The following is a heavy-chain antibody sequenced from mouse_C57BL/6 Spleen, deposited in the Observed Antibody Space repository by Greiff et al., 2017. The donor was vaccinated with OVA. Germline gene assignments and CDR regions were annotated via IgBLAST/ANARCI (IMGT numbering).Heavy chain of an antibody. J-gene: IGHJ4*01. V-gene: IGHV1-69*01. CDR2: IDPSDSYT. Sequence: QVQLQQPGAELVMPGASVKLSCKASGYTFTSYWMHWVKQRPGQGLEWIGEIDPSDSYTNYNQKFKGKSTLTVDKSSSTAYMQLSSLTSEDSAVYYCARSKDEDYYAMDYWGQGTSVTVSS. CDR1: GYTFTSYW. CDR3: ARSKDEDYYAMDY.